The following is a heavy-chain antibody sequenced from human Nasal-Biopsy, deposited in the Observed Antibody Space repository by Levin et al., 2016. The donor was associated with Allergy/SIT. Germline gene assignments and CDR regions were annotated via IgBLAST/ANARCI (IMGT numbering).Heavy chain of an antibody. CDR2: IDPDDSDT. V-gene: IGHV5-51*01. Sequence: GESLKISCTASGYIFSTHWIGWVRQMPGKGLEWMGIIDPDDSDTKYSPSFQGQVIISVDKSTNTAYLHWSSLKASDTAIYYCARRGIVLPASIRDDYYFCGMDVWGQGTTVTVSS. D-gene: IGHD2-2*02. J-gene: IGHJ6*02. CDR3: ARRGIVLPASIRDDYYFCGMDV. CDR1: GYIFSTHW.